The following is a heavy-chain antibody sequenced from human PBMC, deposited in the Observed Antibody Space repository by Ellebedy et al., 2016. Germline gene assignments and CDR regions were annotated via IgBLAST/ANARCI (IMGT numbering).Heavy chain of an antibody. CDR2: ISTDNGNT. J-gene: IGHJ4*02. CDR1: GYSFTSYG. V-gene: IGHV1-18*04. Sequence: ASVKVSCKASGYSFTSYGISWVRQAPGQGLEWMGWISTDNGNTKYVEKFQGRVTMTTDTATSTANMELGSLRSDDTAVYYCARDPPGVTEDYWGQGTLVIVSS. D-gene: IGHD5-18*01. CDR3: ARDPPGVTEDY.